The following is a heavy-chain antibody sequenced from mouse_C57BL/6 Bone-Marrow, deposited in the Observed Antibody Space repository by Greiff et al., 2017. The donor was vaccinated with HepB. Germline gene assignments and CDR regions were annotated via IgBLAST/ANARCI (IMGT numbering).Heavy chain of an antibody. D-gene: IGHD1-1*01. CDR3: TTGGSSYTDY. V-gene: IGHV14-4*01. Sequence: EVQLQQSGAELVRPGASVKLSCTASGFNIKDDYMHWVKLRPEQGLEWIGWIDPENGDTEYAAKFQGKATITADTSSHTAYLQLSSLTSEDPAVYYCTTGGSSYTDYWGQGTTLTVSS. CDR1: GFNIKDDY. J-gene: IGHJ2*01. CDR2: IDPENGDT.